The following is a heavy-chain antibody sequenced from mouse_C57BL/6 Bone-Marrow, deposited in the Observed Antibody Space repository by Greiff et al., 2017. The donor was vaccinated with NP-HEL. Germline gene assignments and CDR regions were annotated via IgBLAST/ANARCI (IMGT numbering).Heavy chain of an antibody. D-gene: IGHD1-1*01. V-gene: IGHV14-4*01. CDR3: TTWILRYAMDY. Sequence: VQLQQSGAELVRPGASVKLSCTASGFNIKDDYMHWVKQRPEQGLEWIGWIDPENGDTEYASKFQGKATITADTSSNTAYLQLSSLTSEDTAVYYCTTWILRYAMDYWGQGTSVTVS. CDR1: GFNIKDDY. J-gene: IGHJ4*01. CDR2: IDPENGDT.